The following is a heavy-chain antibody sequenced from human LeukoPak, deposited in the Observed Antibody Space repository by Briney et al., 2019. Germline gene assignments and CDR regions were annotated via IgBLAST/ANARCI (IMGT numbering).Heavy chain of an antibody. V-gene: IGHV1-2*02. D-gene: IGHD6-19*01. CDR3: ARGLLGGSVAGTSENY. J-gene: IGHJ4*02. CDR2: INPNSGGT. Sequence: ASVKVSCKASGYTFTGYYMHWVRQAPGQGLEWMGWINPNSGGTNYAQKFQGRVTMTRDTSISTAYMGLSRLRSDDTAVYYCARGLLGGSVAGTSENYWGQGTLVTVSS. CDR1: GYTFTGYY.